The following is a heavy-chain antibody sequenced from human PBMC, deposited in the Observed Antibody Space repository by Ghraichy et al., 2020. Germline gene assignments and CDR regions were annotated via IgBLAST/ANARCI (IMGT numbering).Heavy chain of an antibody. Sequence: GESLNISCAASGFTFSSYAMTWVRQAPGKGLEWVSSISGSGGRTNQEDSVKGRFTISRDNSRNTLYLQMNSLRAEDTAVYYCVKEFANWGSNWFDSWGQGTLVTVSS. J-gene: IGHJ5*01. CDR1: GFTFSSYA. D-gene: IGHD7-27*01. CDR3: VKEFANWGSNWFDS. V-gene: IGHV3-23*01. CDR2: ISGSGGRT.